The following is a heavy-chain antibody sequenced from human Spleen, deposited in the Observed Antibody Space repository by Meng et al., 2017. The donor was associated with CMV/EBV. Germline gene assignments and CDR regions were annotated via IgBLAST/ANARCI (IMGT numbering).Heavy chain of an antibody. CDR3: ARVWGQYGSGSYLIGY. J-gene: IGHJ4*02. CDR1: GVSITTDDFY. Sequence: SETLSLTCTVSGVSITTDDFYWGWIRQPPGKGLEWIGTISYSGSTYYNPSLKSRVTISVDTSKNQFSLKLSSVTAADTAVYYCARVWGQYGSGSYLIGYWGQGTLVTVSS. D-gene: IGHD3-10*01. CDR2: ISYSGST. V-gene: IGHV4-39*07.